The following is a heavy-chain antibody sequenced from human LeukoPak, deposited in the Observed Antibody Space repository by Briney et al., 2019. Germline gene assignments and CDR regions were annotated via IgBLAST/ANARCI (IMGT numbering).Heavy chain of an antibody. CDR3: ARDRVPYFYYGMDV. CDR1: GFTFSSYS. Sequence: GGSLRLSCAASGFTFSSYSIHWVRQAPGKGLEWVAVVSYDGSSENYADSVKGRFTISRDNSKNTLYLQMNSLRAEDTAVYYCARDRVPYFYYGMDVWGQGTTVTVPS. D-gene: IGHD2-21*01. V-gene: IGHV3-30-3*01. CDR2: VSYDGSSE. J-gene: IGHJ6*02.